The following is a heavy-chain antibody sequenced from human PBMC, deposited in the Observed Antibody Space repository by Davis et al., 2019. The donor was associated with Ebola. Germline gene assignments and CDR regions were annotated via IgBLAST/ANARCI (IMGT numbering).Heavy chain of an antibody. V-gene: IGHV3-74*01. J-gene: IGHJ4*02. CDR1: GFTFSSYW. Sequence: PGGSLRLSCAASGFTFSSYWMHWVRHAPGKGLVWVSRINTDESDTNYADSVKGRFTISRDNAKNTLYLQMNSLGAEDTAVYYCARGPSTGNSFTYWGQGTLVTVSS. CDR2: INTDESDT. D-gene: IGHD6-13*01. CDR3: ARGPSTGNSFTY.